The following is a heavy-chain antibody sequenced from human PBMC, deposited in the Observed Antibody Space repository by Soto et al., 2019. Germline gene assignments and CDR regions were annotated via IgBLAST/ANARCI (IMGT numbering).Heavy chain of an antibody. Sequence: GGSLRLSCAASGLTFTDYWVHWVRQPPGKGLVWVSRINSDESTSNYADSVKGRFTISRDNAKNTAYLQMNSLRAEDTAVYYCERGIRGHYAVDVWGQGTTVTVSS. CDR1: GLTFTDYW. D-gene: IGHD3-10*01. CDR3: ERGIRGHYAVDV. V-gene: IGHV3-74*01. J-gene: IGHJ6*02. CDR2: INSDESTS.